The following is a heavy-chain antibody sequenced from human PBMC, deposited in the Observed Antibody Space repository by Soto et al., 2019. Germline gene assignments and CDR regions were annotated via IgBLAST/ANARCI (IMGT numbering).Heavy chain of an antibody. J-gene: IGHJ4*02. Sequence: EVQLLESGGGLVQPGESLRLSCAASGFTFSSYAMSWVRQAPGKGLEWVSVISGSDDSTYYADSVKGRFTISRDNSKNTLYLQMNSLIAEDTAVYYCAKRSSSSTFDYWGQRTLVTVSA. CDR3: AKRSSSSTFDY. V-gene: IGHV3-23*01. CDR1: GFTFSSYA. CDR2: ISGSDDST. D-gene: IGHD6-6*01.